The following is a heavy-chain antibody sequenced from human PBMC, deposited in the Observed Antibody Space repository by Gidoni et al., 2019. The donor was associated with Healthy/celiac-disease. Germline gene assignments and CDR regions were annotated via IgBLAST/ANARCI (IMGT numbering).Heavy chain of an antibody. D-gene: IGHD3-22*01. CDR3: ARGGYDSSGADY. Sequence: QVQLVQSGAEVKKPGSSVKVSCKASVGTFSSYAISWVRQAPGQGLEWMGRIIPILGIANYAQKCQGRVTITADKSTSTAYMELSSLRSEDTAVYYCARGGYDSSGADYWGQGTLVTVTS. CDR2: IIPILGIA. CDR1: VGTFSSYA. J-gene: IGHJ4*02. V-gene: IGHV1-69*04.